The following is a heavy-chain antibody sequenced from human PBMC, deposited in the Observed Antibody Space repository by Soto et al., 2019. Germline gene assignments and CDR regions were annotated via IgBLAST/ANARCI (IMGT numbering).Heavy chain of an antibody. V-gene: IGHV5-10-1*01. D-gene: IGHD3-22*01. Sequence: GESLKISCKGSGYSFTSYWISWVRQMPGKGLEWMGRIDPSDSYTNYSPSFQGHVTISADKSISTAYLQWSSLKASDTAMYYCAGEGYYYDSSGYYPHVWGQGTMVTVS. CDR2: IDPSDSYT. CDR3: AGEGYYYDSSGYYPHV. CDR1: GYSFTSYW. J-gene: IGHJ3*01.